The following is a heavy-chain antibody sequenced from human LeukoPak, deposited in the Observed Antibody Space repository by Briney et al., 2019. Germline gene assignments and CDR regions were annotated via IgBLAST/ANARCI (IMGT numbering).Heavy chain of an antibody. D-gene: IGHD2-2*02. V-gene: IGHV3-11*01. CDR1: GFTFSDYY. CDR3: ARDHCSSTSCYIGY. CDR2: ISSSGSTI. Sequence: GGSLRLSCAATGFTFSDYYMSWIRQAPGKGLEWVSYISSSGSTIYYADSVEGRFTISRDNAKNSLYLQMNSLRAEDTAVYYCARDHCSSTSCYIGYWVQGTLVTVSS. J-gene: IGHJ4*02.